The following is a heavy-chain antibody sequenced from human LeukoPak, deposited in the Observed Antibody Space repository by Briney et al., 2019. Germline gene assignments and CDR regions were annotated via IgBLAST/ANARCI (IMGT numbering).Heavy chain of an antibody. Sequence: PSETLSLTCTVSGGSISSSSYYWGWIRQPPGKGLEWIGSISYSGSTHYNPSLESRVTVSRDTSKNQFSLKLTSVTAADTAVYYCASNSGSYYYYYYMDVWGKGTTVTVSS. CDR2: ISYSGST. V-gene: IGHV4-39*07. D-gene: IGHD1-26*01. J-gene: IGHJ6*03. CDR3: ASNSGSYYYYYYMDV. CDR1: GGSISSSSYY.